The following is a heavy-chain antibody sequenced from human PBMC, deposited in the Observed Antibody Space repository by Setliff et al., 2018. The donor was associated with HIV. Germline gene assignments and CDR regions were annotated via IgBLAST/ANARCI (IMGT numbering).Heavy chain of an antibody. Sequence: GGSLRLSCAASGITFNTYAMHWVRQAPGKGLEWVAVISHDGTYKYYADSVQGRFTISRDNSKNTLYLQMNSLRGEDTAVYYCAREVRGPEGIAATDTGDYWGQGTLVTVSS. CDR2: ISHDGTYK. J-gene: IGHJ4*02. D-gene: IGHD6-13*01. CDR1: GITFNTYA. CDR3: AREVRGPEGIAATDTGDY. V-gene: IGHV3-30*04.